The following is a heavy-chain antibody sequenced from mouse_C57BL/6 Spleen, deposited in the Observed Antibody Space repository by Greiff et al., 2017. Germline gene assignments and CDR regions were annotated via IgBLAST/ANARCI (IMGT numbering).Heavy chain of an antibody. Sequence: VQLQQSGPELVKPGASVKISCKASGYTFTDYYMNWVKQSHGKSLEWIGDINPNNGGTSYNQKFKGKATLTVDKSSSTAYMELRSLTSEDSAFYYCARLHPGYFDVWGTGTTVTVSS. CDR3: ARLHPGYFDV. CDR2: INPNNGGT. CDR1: GYTFTDYY. J-gene: IGHJ1*03. V-gene: IGHV1-26*01.